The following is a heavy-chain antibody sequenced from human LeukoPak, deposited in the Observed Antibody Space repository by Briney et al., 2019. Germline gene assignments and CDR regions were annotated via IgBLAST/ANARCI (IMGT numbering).Heavy chain of an antibody. CDR3: ARRLTQYDCFDP. D-gene: IGHD2-2*01. CDR2: TYYRSTWYN. V-gene: IGHV6-1*01. Sequence: SQTLSLTCALSGDSVSSNSVTWNWIRQSPSRGLEWLGRTYYRSTWYNDYAVSVRGRITVNPDTSKNQFSLHLNSVTPEDTAVYYCARRLTQYDCFDPWGQGILVTVSS. CDR1: GDSVSSNSVT. J-gene: IGHJ5*02.